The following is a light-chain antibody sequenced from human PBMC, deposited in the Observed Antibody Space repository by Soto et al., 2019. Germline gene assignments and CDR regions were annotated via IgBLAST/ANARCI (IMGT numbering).Light chain of an antibody. J-gene: IGKJ3*01. Sequence: IQMTQSPSSLSASVGDRVTITCQASQDIAKNLIWYQQKPGRAPKLLIYDASNLETGVPSRFSGSGSGTYFFLTISTLQPEDTATYSWQQYDNLPRATLGPGTKVEIK. CDR2: DAS. CDR1: QDIAKN. V-gene: IGKV1-33*01. CDR3: QQYDNLPRAT.